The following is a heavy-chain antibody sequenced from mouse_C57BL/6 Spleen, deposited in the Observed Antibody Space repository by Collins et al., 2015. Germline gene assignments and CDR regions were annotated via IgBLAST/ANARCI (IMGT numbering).Heavy chain of an antibody. CDR3: ARWGHYSNVTWFAY. V-gene: IGHV1-50*01. CDR2: IDPSDSYT. J-gene: IGHJ3*01. D-gene: IGHD2-5*01. Sequence: QVQLQQPGAELVKPGASVKLSCKASGYTFTSYWMQWVKQRPGQGLEWIGEIDPSDSYTNYNQKFKGKATLTVDTSSSTAYMQLSSLTSEDSAVYYCARWGHYSNVTWFAYWGQGTLVTVSA. CDR1: GYTFTSYW.